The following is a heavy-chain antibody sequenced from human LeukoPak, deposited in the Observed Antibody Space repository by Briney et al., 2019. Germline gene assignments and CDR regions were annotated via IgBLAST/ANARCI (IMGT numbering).Heavy chain of an antibody. J-gene: IGHJ4*02. CDR3: AIQLWDF. V-gene: IGHV1-2*02. Sequence: ASVKVSCKASGYTFTGHYIHWVRQAPGQGLEWMGSINPDTGDTSYAEKSLGRVTMTRDTSISTAYLEIPSLTSDDTAVYFCAIQLWDFWGQGSLITVSS. CDR2: INPDTGDT. D-gene: IGHD3-16*01. CDR1: GYTFTGHY.